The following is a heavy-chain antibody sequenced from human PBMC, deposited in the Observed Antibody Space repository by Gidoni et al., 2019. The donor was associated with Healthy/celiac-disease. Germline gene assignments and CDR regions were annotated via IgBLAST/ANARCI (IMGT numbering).Heavy chain of an antibody. V-gene: IGHV4-39*01. CDR3: ARDDSSGYYGPGAGDY. CDR1: GGSISSSSYY. D-gene: IGHD3-22*01. J-gene: IGHJ4*02. CDR2: IYYSGST. Sequence: QLQLQESGPGLVKPSETLSLTCTVSGGSISSSSYYWGWIRQPPGKGLEWIGSIYYSGSTYYNPSLKSRVTISVDTSKNQFSLKLSSVTAADTAVYYCARDDSSGYYGPGAGDYWGQGTLVTVSS.